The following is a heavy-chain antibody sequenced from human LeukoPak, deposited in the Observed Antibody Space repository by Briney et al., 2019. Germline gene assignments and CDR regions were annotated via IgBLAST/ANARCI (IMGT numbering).Heavy chain of an antibody. Sequence: GASVKVSCKASGYSFNSYGIGWVRQAPGQGLEWMGWLSVYNGHTSYAQKFQGVFTMTTVTSTDTAYMELRSLRSDDTAVYYCARLLVTEYKSGWYGHNFDHWGQGTQVTVSS. J-gene: IGHJ4*02. D-gene: IGHD6-13*01. V-gene: IGHV1-18*01. CDR2: LSVYNGHT. CDR3: ARLLVTEYKSGWYGHNFDH. CDR1: GYSFNSYG.